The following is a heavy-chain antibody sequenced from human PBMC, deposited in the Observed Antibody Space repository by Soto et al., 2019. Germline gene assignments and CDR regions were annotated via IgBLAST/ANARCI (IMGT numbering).Heavy chain of an antibody. CDR3: AREVGDLNWFDP. V-gene: IGHV3-48*01. D-gene: IGHD4-17*01. CDR2: ISSSSSTI. CDR1: GFTFSSYS. J-gene: IGHJ5*02. Sequence: EVQLVESGGGLVQPGGSLRLSCAASGFTFSSYSMNWVRQAPGKGLEWVSYISSSSSTIYYADSVKGRFTISRDNAKNARYLQMSSLRAEDTAVYCCAREVGDLNWFDPWGQGSLVTVSS.